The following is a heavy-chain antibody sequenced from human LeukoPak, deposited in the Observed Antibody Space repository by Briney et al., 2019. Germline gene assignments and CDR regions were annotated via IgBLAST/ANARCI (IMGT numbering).Heavy chain of an antibody. D-gene: IGHD1-26*01. CDR3: ARAPALHSPIDY. V-gene: IGHV3-21*01. Sequence: PGGSLRLSCAASGFTFSSYSMNWVRQAPGKGLEWVSSISSSSSYIYYADSVKGRFTISRDNAKNSLYLQMNSLRAEDTAVYYCARAPALHSPIDYWGQGTLVTVSS. CDR1: GFTFSSYS. CDR2: ISSSSSYI. J-gene: IGHJ4*02.